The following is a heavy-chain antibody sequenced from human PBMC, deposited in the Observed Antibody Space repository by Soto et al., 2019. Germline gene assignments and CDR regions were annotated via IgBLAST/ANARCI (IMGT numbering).Heavy chain of an antibody. CDR2: INHSGST. J-gene: IGHJ4*02. CDR1: GGSFSGYY. Sequence: QVQLQQWGAGLLKPSETLSLTCAVYGGSFSGYYWSWIRQPPGKGLEWIGEINHSGSTNYNPSLKSRVTISVDTSKNQFSLKLSSVTAADTAVYYCARVQRYQLPRVGTYYFDYWGQGTLVTVSS. D-gene: IGHD2-2*01. CDR3: ARVQRYQLPRVGTYYFDY. V-gene: IGHV4-34*01.